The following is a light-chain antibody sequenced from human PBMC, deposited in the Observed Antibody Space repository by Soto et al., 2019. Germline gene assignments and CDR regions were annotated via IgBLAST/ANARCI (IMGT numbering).Light chain of an antibody. V-gene: IGLV2-14*01. CDR1: SSDVGRYNY. CDR3: SSYTSSSTRVV. J-gene: IGLJ2*01. CDR2: DVN. Sequence: QSVLTQPASVSGSPGQSITISCTGTSSDVGRYNYVSWYQQHPGKAPQLMIYDVNNRPSGVSNRFSGSKSGNTASLTISGLQAEDEADYYCSSYTSSSTRVVFGGGTKLTVL.